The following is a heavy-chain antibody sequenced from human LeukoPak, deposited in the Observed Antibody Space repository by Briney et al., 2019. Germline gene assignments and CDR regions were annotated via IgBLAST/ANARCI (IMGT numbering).Heavy chain of an antibody. CDR3: ATYTQNFGAPGTDY. D-gene: IGHD3-10*01. Sequence: GGSLRLSCTVSGFTFSNYWMRWVRQAPGKGLEWVASIDKNGREERYVDSVEGRFTISRDNAKNSVYLQMTSLGAEDTAVYYCATYTQNFGAPGTDYWGQGTLVTVSS. CDR2: IDKNGREE. J-gene: IGHJ4*02. CDR1: GFTFSNYW. V-gene: IGHV3-7*01.